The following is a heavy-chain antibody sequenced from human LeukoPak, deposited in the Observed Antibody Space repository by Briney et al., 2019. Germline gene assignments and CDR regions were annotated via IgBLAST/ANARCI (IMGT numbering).Heavy chain of an antibody. J-gene: IGHJ6*03. D-gene: IGHD3-10*01. CDR1: GGSISSGDYY. V-gene: IGHV4-39*01. CDR2: IYYSGST. Sequence: PSETLSLTCTVSGGSISSGDYYWGWIRQPPGKGLEWIGNIYYSGSTYYNPSLKSRVTISVDTSKNQFSLRLSSVTAADTAVYYCARPARGDYHSYYMDVWGKGTTVTVSS. CDR3: ARPARGDYHSYYMDV.